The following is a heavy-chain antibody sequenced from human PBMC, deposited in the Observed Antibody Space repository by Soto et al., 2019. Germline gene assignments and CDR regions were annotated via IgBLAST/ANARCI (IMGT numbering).Heavy chain of an antibody. V-gene: IGHV4-31*03. D-gene: IGHD3-10*01. CDR3: ARDRYGYFDY. CDR2: FYYSGIA. CDR1: GGSISSGGYY. Sequence: QLQLQESGPGLVKPSQTLSLTCTVSGGSISSGGYYWSWIRQHPGRGLEWIGYFYYSGIAFYNPSLKSRLKLSVDTSKNPFSLKFNSVTAADTAVYYCARDRYGYFDYWGQGALVTVSS. J-gene: IGHJ4*02.